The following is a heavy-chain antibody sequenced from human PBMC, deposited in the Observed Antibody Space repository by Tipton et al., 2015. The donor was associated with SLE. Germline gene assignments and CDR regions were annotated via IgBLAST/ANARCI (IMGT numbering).Heavy chain of an antibody. V-gene: IGHV4-38-2*01. CDR2: IYHSGGA. CDR1: GYSISSGYY. J-gene: IGHJ4*02. Sequence: TLSLTCAVSGYSISSGYYWGWFRQPPGKGLEWFGSIYHSGGAYYNPSLKSRVTISVDTSKSQFSLKLNSVTAADTAVYYCARADYYDSSASDYWGQGTLVTVSS. CDR3: ARADYYDSSASDY. D-gene: IGHD3-22*01.